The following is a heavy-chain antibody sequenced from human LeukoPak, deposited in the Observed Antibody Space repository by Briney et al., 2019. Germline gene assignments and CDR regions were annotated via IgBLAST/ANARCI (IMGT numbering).Heavy chain of an antibody. CDR3: AKSSSWPNNWFDP. CDR2: ISAYNGNT. J-gene: IGHJ5*02. Sequence: ASVKVSCKASGYTFTSYGTSSVRQAPGQGLEWMGWISAYNGNTNYAQKLQGRVTMTTDTSTSTAYMELRSLRSDDTAVYYCAKSSSWPNNWFDPWGQGTLVTVSS. D-gene: IGHD6-13*01. CDR1: GYTFTSYG. V-gene: IGHV1-18*01.